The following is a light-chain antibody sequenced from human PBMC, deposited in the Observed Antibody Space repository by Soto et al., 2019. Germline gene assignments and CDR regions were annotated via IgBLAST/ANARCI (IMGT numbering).Light chain of an antibody. V-gene: IGKV1-39*01. Sequence: DIQMTQSPSSLSASVGDRVTITCRASQSIDTYLNWYQQKPGKAPRLLIFGTSSLQSGVPSRFSGSGSGTDFTLTISSLQPADFATYYCQQSYNTPRTFGPGAKVDVK. CDR2: GTS. CDR1: QSIDTY. CDR3: QQSYNTPRT. J-gene: IGKJ3*01.